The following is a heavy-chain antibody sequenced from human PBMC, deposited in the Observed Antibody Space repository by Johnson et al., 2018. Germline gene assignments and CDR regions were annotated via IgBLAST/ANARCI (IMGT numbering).Heavy chain of an antibody. CDR3: GRETTGATGGLDV. Sequence: QVQLQESGPGLVKPSETLSLTCTVFSGSISNYYWSWIRQSPGQGLERIGFIYSSGSINYNPSLKSRVTMSLDTSKKQFSLKLSSVTAADTAVDYCGRETTGATGGLDVWGKGTTVTVSS. J-gene: IGHJ6*04. D-gene: IGHD1-26*01. CDR1: SGSISNYY. V-gene: IGHV4-4*07. CDR2: IYSSGSI.